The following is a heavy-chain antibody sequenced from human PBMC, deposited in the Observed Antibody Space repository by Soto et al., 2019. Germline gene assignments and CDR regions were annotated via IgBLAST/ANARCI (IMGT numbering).Heavy chain of an antibody. Sequence: EVQLVESGGGMVQPGKSLRLSCAASGFTFDDYAMHWVRQVPGKGLEWVSGISWNSGSIDYADSVKGRFTISRDNAKNSLYLQMNSLRAEDTALYYCAKADGHYISCGANDYWGQGTLVTVSS. D-gene: IGHD4-17*01. CDR1: GFTFDDYA. V-gene: IGHV3-9*01. J-gene: IGHJ4*02. CDR2: ISWNSGSI. CDR3: AKADGHYISCGANDY.